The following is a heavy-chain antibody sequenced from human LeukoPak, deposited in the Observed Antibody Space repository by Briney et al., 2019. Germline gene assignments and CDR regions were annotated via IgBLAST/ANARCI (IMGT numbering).Heavy chain of an antibody. Sequence: GGSLRLSCAASGFTFSSYAMSWVRQAPGKGLEWVSAISGSGGSTYYADSVKGRFTISRDNAKNSLYLQMNSLRAEDTAVYYCARADMWLPNYWGQGTLVTVSS. V-gene: IGHV3-23*01. J-gene: IGHJ4*02. CDR3: ARADMWLPNY. CDR1: GFTFSSYA. D-gene: IGHD6-19*01. CDR2: ISGSGGST.